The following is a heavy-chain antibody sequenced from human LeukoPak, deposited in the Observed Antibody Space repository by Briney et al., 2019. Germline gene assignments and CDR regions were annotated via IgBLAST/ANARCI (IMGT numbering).Heavy chain of an antibody. CDR2: ISGIGGST. CDR3: AKVPRGHYFDL. CDR1: GFAFSNYA. D-gene: IGHD1-14*01. J-gene: IGHJ2*01. Sequence: GGSLRLSCAASGFAFSNYAMSWVRQAPGKGLEWVSSISGIGGSTYCADSVKGRFTISRDNSKNTLYLQMNSLGAEDTAVYYCAKVPRGHYFDLWGRGTLVTVSS. V-gene: IGHV3-23*01.